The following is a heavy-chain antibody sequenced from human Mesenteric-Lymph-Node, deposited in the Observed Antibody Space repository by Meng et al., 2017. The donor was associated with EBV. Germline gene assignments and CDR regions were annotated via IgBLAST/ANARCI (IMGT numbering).Heavy chain of an antibody. J-gene: IGHJ5*02. CDR1: WFSITTDAVG. CDR2: IYWDDDK. D-gene: IGHD3-10*02. CDR3: AHVAPYVPTGKGFDP. V-gene: IGHV2-5*02. Sequence: IPLKEFVPTLVQPTPALTLTCTFSWFSITTDAVGVGWIRQPPGKALEWLGIIYWDDDKYYSPSLKRRLTINKGTSRNQVVLTMTNMDPVDTGTYYCAHVAPYVPTGKGFDPWGQGTLVTVSS.